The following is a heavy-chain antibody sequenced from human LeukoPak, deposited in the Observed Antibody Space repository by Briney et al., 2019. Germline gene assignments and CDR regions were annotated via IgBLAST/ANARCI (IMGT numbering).Heavy chain of an antibody. J-gene: IGHJ4*02. CDR1: GYTFTSYY. CDR2: INPSGGST. D-gene: IGHD6-13*01. CDR3: ARGRGVEPSAAAPTPYYFDY. Sequence: GASVKVSCKASGYTFTSYYMHWVRQAPGQGLEWVGIINPSGGSTSYAQKFQGRVTMTRDTSTSTVYMELSSLRSEDTAVYYCARGRGVEPSAAAPTPYYFDYWGQGTLVTVSS. V-gene: IGHV1-46*01.